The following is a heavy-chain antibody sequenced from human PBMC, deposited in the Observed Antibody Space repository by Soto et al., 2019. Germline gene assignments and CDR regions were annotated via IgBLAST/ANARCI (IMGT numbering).Heavy chain of an antibody. CDR2: ISAYNGNT. Sequence: ASVKVSCKASGYTFTSYGISWVRQAPGQGLEWMGWISAYNGNTNYAQKLQGRVTMTTDTSTSTAYMELRSLRSDDTAVYYCARVDYDFWCGYYSHAFDIWGQGTMVTVS. CDR3: ARVDYDFWCGYYSHAFDI. D-gene: IGHD3-3*01. V-gene: IGHV1-18*01. J-gene: IGHJ3*02. CDR1: GYTFTSYG.